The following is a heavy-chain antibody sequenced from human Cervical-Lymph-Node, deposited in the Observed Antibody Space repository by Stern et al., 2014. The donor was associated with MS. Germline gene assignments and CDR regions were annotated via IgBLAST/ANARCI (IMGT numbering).Heavy chain of an antibody. D-gene: IGHD3-10*01. CDR3: ARGGGVEADY. V-gene: IGHV3-21*06. Sequence: EVQLVESGGGLVKPGGSLRISCAAYGFTFSHYSMNWVRQAPGQRLEWVSSISRNTNFISYADSVEGRFTISRDNANNLLYLHMNSLRTEDTAVYYCARGGGVEADYWGQGTLVTVSS. CDR1: GFTFSHYS. CDR2: ISRNTNFI. J-gene: IGHJ4*02.